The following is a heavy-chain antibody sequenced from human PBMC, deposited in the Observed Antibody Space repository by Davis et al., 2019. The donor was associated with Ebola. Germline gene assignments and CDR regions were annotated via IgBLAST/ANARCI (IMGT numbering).Heavy chain of an antibody. CDR3: ARGPSIRAFDI. J-gene: IGHJ3*02. Sequence: SETLSLTCAVSGGSISSSNWWSWVRQPPGKGLEWIGSIYYSGSTNYNPSLKSRVTISVDTSKNQFSLKLSSVTAADTAVYYCARGPSIRAFDIWGQGTMVTVSS. D-gene: IGHD2-21*01. CDR2: IYYSGST. CDR1: GGSISSSNW. V-gene: IGHV4-4*02.